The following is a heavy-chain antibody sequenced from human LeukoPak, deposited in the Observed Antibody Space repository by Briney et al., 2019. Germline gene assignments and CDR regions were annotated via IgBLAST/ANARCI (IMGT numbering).Heavy chain of an antibody. J-gene: IGHJ3*02. CDR1: GFTFSSYG. V-gene: IGHV3-30*18. CDR3: AKEGYCSGGSCYAAYDAFDI. D-gene: IGHD2-15*01. Sequence: GGSLRLSCAASGFTFSSYGMHWVRQAPGKGLEWVAVISYDGSNKYYADSVKGRFTISRDNSKNTLYLQMNSLRAEDTAVYYCAKEGYCSGGSCYAAYDAFDIWGQGTMVTVSS. CDR2: ISYDGSNK.